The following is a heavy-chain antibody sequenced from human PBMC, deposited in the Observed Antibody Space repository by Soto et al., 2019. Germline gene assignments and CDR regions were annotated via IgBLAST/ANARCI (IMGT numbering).Heavy chain of an antibody. CDR3: ARANGSGSYYDESLDY. CDR1: GYTFTSYG. J-gene: IGHJ4*02. D-gene: IGHD3-10*01. Sequence: ASVKVSCKASGYTFTSYGISWVRQAPGQGLEWMGWISAYNGNTNYAQKLQGRVTMTTDTSTSTAYMELSSLRSEDTAVYYCARANGSGSYYDESLDYWGQGTLVTVSS. CDR2: ISAYNGNT. V-gene: IGHV1-18*01.